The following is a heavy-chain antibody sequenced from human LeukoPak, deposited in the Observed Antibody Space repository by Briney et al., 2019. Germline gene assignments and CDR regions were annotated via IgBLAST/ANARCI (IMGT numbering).Heavy chain of an antibody. CDR2: IYPGDSDT. D-gene: IGHD2-2*01. CDR3: ARGGPSYALDY. Sequence: GESLKISCKGSGYSFTNYWIGWVRQMPGKGPEWMGIIYPGDSDTRYSPSFQGQVIISADKSISTAYLQWSSLKASDTAIYYCARGGPSYALDYWGQGTLVTVSS. J-gene: IGHJ4*02. CDR1: GYSFTNYW. V-gene: IGHV5-51*01.